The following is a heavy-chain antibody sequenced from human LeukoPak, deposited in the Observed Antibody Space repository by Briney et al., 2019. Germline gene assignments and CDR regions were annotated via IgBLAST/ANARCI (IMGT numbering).Heavy chain of an antibody. Sequence: SETLSLTCTVSGGSISTYHWNWTRKTPGKGLEWIGFMQNSGNSNYNPSLKSRVSMFVDTSKNQFSLILSSVTTADTAVYYCARDREHSYGRYFAYWGQGILVTVSS. CDR3: ARDREHSYGRYFAY. J-gene: IGHJ4*02. CDR2: MQNSGNS. V-gene: IGHV4-59*01. D-gene: IGHD5-18*01. CDR1: GGSISTYH.